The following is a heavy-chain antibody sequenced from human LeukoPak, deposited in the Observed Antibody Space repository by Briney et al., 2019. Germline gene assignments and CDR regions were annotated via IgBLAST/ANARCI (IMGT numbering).Heavy chain of an antibody. D-gene: IGHD2-2*02. CDR3: ATVFGPVRYCSSTSCYRYAFDI. Sequence: ASVKVSCKVSGYTLTELSMHWVRQAPGKGLEWMGGFDPEDGETIYAQKFQGRVTMTEDTSTDTAYMELSSLRSEDTAVYYCATVFGPVRYCSSTSCYRYAFDIRGQGTMVTVSS. V-gene: IGHV1-24*01. J-gene: IGHJ3*02. CDR2: FDPEDGET. CDR1: GYTLTELS.